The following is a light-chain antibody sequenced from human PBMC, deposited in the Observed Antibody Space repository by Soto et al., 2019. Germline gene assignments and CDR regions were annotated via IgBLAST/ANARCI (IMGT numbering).Light chain of an antibody. Sequence: EIPIAPSPSSLSSSAFARFTITCRTSQSISSNLKWYHQKPGKAPTLLIHAASTMQTGVPSRFSGSGSGTEFTLTISSLQPEDFATDYCHQNYSFPRTFGQGTKVDIK. V-gene: IGKV1-39*01. CDR1: QSISSN. CDR2: AAS. CDR3: HQNYSFPRT. J-gene: IGKJ1*01.